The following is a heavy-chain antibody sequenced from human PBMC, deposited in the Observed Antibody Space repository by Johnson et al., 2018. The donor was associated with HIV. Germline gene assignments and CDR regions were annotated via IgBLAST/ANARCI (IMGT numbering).Heavy chain of an antibody. J-gene: IGHJ3*02. D-gene: IGHD6-13*01. CDR1: GFTFSSYA. Sequence: QVQLVESGGGVVQPGRSLRLSCAASGFTFSSYAMHWVRQAPGKGLEWVAVISYDGSNKYYADSVKGRFTISRDNSKNTLYLQMNSLRAEDTAVYYCARDQAYSSSWEGVFDIWGQGTRVIVSS. V-gene: IGHV3-30-3*01. CDR2: ISYDGSNK. CDR3: ARDQAYSSSWEGVFDI.